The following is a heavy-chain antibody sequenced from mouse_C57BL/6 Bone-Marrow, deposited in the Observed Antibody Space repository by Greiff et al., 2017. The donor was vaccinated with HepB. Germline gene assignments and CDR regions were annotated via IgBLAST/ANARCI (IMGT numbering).Heavy chain of an antibody. Sequence: DVKLVESGGGLVKPGGSLKLSCAASGFTFSDYGMHWVRQAPEKGLEWVAYISSGSSTIYYADTVKGRFTITRDNAKNTMFLQMTSLRSEDTAMYYCARGAMGDYWGQGTTLTVSS. CDR3: ARGAMGDY. CDR2: ISSGSSTI. J-gene: IGHJ2*01. CDR1: GFTFSDYG. V-gene: IGHV5-17*01.